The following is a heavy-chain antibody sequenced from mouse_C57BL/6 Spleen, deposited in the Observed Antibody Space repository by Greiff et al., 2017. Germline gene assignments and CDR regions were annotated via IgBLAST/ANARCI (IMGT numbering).Heavy chain of an antibody. Sequence: EVKLVESGGDLVKPGGSLKLSCAASGFTFSSYGMSWVRPTPDTRLEWVATISSGGSYTYYPDSVKGRFTISRDNAKNTLYLQMSSLKSEDTAIYYCARRGYDAMDYWGQGTSVTVSS. J-gene: IGHJ4*01. CDR1: GFTFSSYG. V-gene: IGHV5-6*02. CDR3: ARRGYDAMDY. CDR2: ISSGGSYT.